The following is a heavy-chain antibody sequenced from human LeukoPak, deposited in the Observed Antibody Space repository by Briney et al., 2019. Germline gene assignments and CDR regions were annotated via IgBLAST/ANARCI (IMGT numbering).Heavy chain of an antibody. J-gene: IGHJ4*02. CDR2: VYHSGST. D-gene: IGHD6-6*01. Sequence: SQTLSLTCTVSGGSISSGGYYWSWIRQPPGKGLEWIGYVYHSGSTYYNPSLKSRVTISVDRSKNQFSLKLSSVTAADTAVYYCARMHGGSSPGDYWGQGTLVTVSS. V-gene: IGHV4-30-2*01. CDR1: GGSISSGGYY. CDR3: ARMHGGSSPGDY.